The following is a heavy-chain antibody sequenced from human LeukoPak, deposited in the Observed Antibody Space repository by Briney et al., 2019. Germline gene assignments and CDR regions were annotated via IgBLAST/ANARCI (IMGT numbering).Heavy chain of an antibody. Sequence: SETLSLTCTVSGGSISSGGYYWSWIRQHPGEGLEWIGYIYYSGSTYYNPSLKSRVTISVDTSKNQFSLKLSSVTAADTAVYYCAREDTAMVDYWGQGTLVTVSS. CDR2: IYYSGST. CDR3: AREDTAMVDY. J-gene: IGHJ4*02. V-gene: IGHV4-31*03. D-gene: IGHD5-18*01. CDR1: GGSISSGGYY.